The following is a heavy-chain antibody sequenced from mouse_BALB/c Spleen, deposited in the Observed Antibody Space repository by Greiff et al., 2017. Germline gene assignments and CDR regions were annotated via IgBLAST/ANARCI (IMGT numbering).Heavy chain of an antibody. J-gene: IGHJ1*01. CDR2: IYPGDGDT. Sequence: VQLQQSGPELVKPGASVKISCKASGYAFSSSWMNWVKQRPGQGLEWIGRIYPGDGDTNYNGKFKGKATLTADKSSSTAYMQLSSLTSVDSAVYFCARSYDYDGHWYFDVWGAGTTVTVSS. D-gene: IGHD2-4*01. CDR3: ARSYDYDGHWYFDV. CDR1: GYAFSSSW. V-gene: IGHV1-82*01.